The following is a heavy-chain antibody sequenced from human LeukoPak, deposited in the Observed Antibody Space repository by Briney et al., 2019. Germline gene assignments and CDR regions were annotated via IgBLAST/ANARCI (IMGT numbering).Heavy chain of an antibody. CDR3: ARGIPLIAARRSMGDY. J-gene: IGHJ4*02. Sequence: SETLSLTCAVYGGPFSGYYWSWIRQPPGKGLEWIGEINHSGSTNYNPSLKSRVTISVDTSKNQFSLKLSSVTAADTAVYYCARGIPLIAARRSMGDYWGQGTLVTVSS. V-gene: IGHV4-34*01. CDR1: GGPFSGYY. D-gene: IGHD6-6*01. CDR2: INHSGST.